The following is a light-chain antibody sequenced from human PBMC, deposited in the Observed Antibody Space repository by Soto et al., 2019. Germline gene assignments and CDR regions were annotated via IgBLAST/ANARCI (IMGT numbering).Light chain of an antibody. V-gene: IGKV3-20*01. CDR3: QQYCSSPQT. Sequence: ETVLTQSPDTLSLSPGERATLSCRASQSVSRNYLAWFQHTPGQAPRLLIYATSSRATGVLDRFSGSGSGTDFTLTISRLEPEDFAVYYCQQYCSSPQTFGQGTRLEIK. CDR1: QSVSRNY. J-gene: IGKJ5*01. CDR2: ATS.